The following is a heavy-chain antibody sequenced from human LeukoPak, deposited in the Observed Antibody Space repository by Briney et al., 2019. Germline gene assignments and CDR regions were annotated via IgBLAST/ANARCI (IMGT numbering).Heavy chain of an antibody. CDR1: GGSVTDRFW. CDR2: VYHSGST. Sequence: SETLSLTCAVSGGSVTDRFWWTWVRQPPGKGLEWIGEVYHSGSTNYSPSLKSRVTISMDKSKNQLSLTLTSVTAADTAVYYCARVVVFGVVSSDYYYYYMDVWGKGTTVTVSS. J-gene: IGHJ6*03. CDR3: ARVVVFGVVSSDYYYYYMDV. D-gene: IGHD3-3*01. V-gene: IGHV4-4*02.